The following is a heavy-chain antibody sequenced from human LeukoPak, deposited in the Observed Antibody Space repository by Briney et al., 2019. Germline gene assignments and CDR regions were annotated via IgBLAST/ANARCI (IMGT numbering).Heavy chain of an antibody. CDR2: ISLSSSSI. D-gene: IGHD2-8*02. Sequence: GGSLRLSCAASGFSFSYYGMNWVRQAPGKGLEWISYISLSSSSIYYADSVKGRFTISRDNAKNSLYLHMNSLRAEDTAIYYCATYRQVLLPFESWGQGTLVTVSS. J-gene: IGHJ4*02. CDR1: GFSFSYYG. CDR3: ATYRQVLLPFES. V-gene: IGHV3-48*01.